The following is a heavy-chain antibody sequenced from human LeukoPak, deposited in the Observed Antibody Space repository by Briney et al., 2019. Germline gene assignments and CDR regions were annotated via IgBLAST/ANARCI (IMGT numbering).Heavy chain of an antibody. D-gene: IGHD4-17*01. V-gene: IGHV3-30*02. J-gene: IGHJ4*02. CDR1: GFTFSSYG. CDR2: IRYDGSNR. CDR3: AKDRSMTTVTPFDN. Sequence: PPGGSLRLSCAASGFTFSSYGMHWVRQAPGKGLEWVAFIRYDGSNRFYADSVRGRFTISRDNSKNTVYLQMNSLRAEDTAVYYCAKDRSMTTVTPFDNWGQGTLVAVSS.